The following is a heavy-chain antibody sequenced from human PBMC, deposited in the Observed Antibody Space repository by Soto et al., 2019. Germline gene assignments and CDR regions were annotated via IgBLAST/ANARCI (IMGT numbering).Heavy chain of an antibody. CDR1: GGSISSNDYY. D-gene: IGHD2-21*01. CDR3: ATLPPRIVVSLLPIPT. J-gene: IGHJ5*02. CDR2: IYYTGST. V-gene: IGHV4-39*02. Sequence: SETLSLTCTVSGGSISSNDYYWGWIRQPPGKGLEWIATIYYTGSTYYNPSLKSRVTISVDASKNHFSLKLRSVTAADTAVYYCATLPPRIVVSLLPIPTWGQGILVTVSS.